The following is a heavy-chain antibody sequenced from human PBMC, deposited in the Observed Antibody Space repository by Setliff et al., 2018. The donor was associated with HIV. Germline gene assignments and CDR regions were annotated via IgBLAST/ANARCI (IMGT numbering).Heavy chain of an antibody. CDR1: GGSISTSRYY. CDR3: ASLDGSESPYIYYYYMDV. J-gene: IGHJ6*03. V-gene: IGHV4-39*01. Sequence: SETLSLTCTVPGGSISTSRYYWGWIRQPPGKGLEWIGSINYRGNTCYNPSLKSRAAISVDTSKNQISLKLSSVTAADTAVYYCASLDGSESPYIYYYYMDVWGKGTAVTVSS. CDR2: INYRGNT. D-gene: IGHD3-10*01.